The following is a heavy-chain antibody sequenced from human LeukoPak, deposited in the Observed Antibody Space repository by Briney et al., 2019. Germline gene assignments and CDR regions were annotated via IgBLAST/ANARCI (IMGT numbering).Heavy chain of an antibody. D-gene: IGHD3-10*01. CDR2: IYYSGST. V-gene: IGHV4-31*03. J-gene: IGHJ4*02. CDR1: GGSISSGGYY. Sequence: SQTLSLTCTASGGSISSGGYYWGWIRQHPGKGLEWIGYIYYSGSTYYNPSLKSRVTISVDTSKNQFSLKLSSVTAADTAVYYCARVWFGELYPLFDYWGQGTLVTVSS. CDR3: ARVWFGELYPLFDY.